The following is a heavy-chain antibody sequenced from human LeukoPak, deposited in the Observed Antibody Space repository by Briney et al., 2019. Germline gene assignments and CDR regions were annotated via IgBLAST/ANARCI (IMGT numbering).Heavy chain of an antibody. J-gene: IGHJ4*02. D-gene: IGHD3-10*01. V-gene: IGHV3-21*01. CDR1: GFIFSSFT. Sequence: GGSLRLSCTASGFIFSSFTMNWVRQAPGKGLEWISSISSSSTYIYYADSVKGRFTVSRDNAKNSLSLQMNSLGAEDTAVYYCAGYAGYYYGSGSPPRQVFDYWGQGTLVTVSS. CDR2: ISSSSTYI. CDR3: AGYAGYYYGSGSPPRQVFDY.